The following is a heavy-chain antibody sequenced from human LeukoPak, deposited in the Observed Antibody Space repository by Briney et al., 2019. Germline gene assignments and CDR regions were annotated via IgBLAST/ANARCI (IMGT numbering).Heavy chain of an antibody. Sequence: AGSLTLSCSASGITFSTYAMHWARQAPGKGLEYVSGISTNGGNTYYADSVKGRFTISRDNSKSTLYLQMSSLRADDTALYYCVKGEMAMVRGVHADWGQGNLVTVSS. CDR2: ISTNGGNT. CDR3: VKGEMAMVRGVHAD. J-gene: IGHJ4*02. V-gene: IGHV3-64D*09. CDR1: GITFSTYA. D-gene: IGHD3-10*01.